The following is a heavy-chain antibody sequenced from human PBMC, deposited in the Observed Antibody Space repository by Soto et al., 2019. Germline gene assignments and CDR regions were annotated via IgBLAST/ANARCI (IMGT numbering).Heavy chain of an antibody. CDR1: GGSFSGYY. CDR3: ARHFAYFES. Sequence: PSETLSLTCAVYGGSFSGYYWSCISQPPGKGLEWIGEISHSGSTNYNPSLKSRVTISVDTSKNQFSLKLSSVTAAYTAVYFCARHFAYFESWGQGTMVTVS. V-gene: IGHV4-34*01. J-gene: IGHJ4*02. CDR2: ISHSGST. D-gene: IGHD3-3*02.